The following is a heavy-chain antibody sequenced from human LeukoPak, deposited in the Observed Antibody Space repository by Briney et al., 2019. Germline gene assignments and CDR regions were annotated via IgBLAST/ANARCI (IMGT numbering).Heavy chain of an antibody. Sequence: PSETLSLTCTVSGGSVSSYFWSWIRQPPGKGLEWIGYIYYSGSTNYNPSLKSRVTISIDTSQSRFSLKLRSVTAADTAVYYCARGPYGMDVWGQGTTVTVSS. CDR1: GGSVSSYF. CDR3: ARGPYGMDV. J-gene: IGHJ6*02. V-gene: IGHV4-59*02. CDR2: IYYSGST.